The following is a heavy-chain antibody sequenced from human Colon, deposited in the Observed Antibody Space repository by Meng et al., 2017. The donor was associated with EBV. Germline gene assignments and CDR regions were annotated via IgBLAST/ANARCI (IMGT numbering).Heavy chain of an antibody. V-gene: IGHV4-30-2*01. Sequence: QRQLQEYGSGLVKPSQTLALTSVVSGDSVTNGGYSWSWIRQPPGKGLEWIGYIYHSGSTKYNPSLKSRVTISVDTSKNQFSLKLSSVTAADTAVYYCARDTSTWGNKGLDHWGQGILVTVSS. CDR2: IYHSGST. J-gene: IGHJ4*02. D-gene: IGHD7-27*01. CDR3: ARDTSTWGNKGLDH. CDR1: GDSVTNGGYS.